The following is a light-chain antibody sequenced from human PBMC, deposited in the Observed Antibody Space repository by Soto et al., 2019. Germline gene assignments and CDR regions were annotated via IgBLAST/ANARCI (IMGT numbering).Light chain of an antibody. CDR1: QSISSW. CDR3: QHYNSYPFT. CDR2: KAS. J-gene: IGKJ3*01. V-gene: IGKV1-5*03. Sequence: DIQMTQSPSTLSASVGDRVTITCRASQSISSWLAWYQQKPGKAPKLLIYKASSLESGAPSRFSGSGSGTEFTLTISSLQPDDFATYYCQHYNSYPFTFCPGTKVDIK.